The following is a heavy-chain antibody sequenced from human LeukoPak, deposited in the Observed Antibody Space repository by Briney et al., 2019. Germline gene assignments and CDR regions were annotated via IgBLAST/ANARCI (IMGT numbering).Heavy chain of an antibody. CDR3: AKDRGGSYFGSAFDY. Sequence: GGSLRLSCAASAFTFSSYGMHWVRQAPGKGLEWVAFIRYDGSNKYYADSVKGRFTISRDNSKNTLYLQMNSLRAEDTAVYYCAKDRGGSYFGSAFDYWGQGTLVTVSS. CDR2: IRYDGSNK. D-gene: IGHD1-26*01. J-gene: IGHJ4*02. CDR1: AFTFSSYG. V-gene: IGHV3-30*02.